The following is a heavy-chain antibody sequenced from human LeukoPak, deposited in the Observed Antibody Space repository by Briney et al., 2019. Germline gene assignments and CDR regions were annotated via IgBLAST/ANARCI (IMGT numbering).Heavy chain of an antibody. J-gene: IGHJ4*02. D-gene: IGHD2-21*02. V-gene: IGHV1-2*02. CDR3: AREGSYCVGGDCYSFDF. Sequence: ASVKVSCKASGYRFISHYIHWVRQAPGQGPEWLGWMHAGNGKTRYPEKFEGRVTMTRDTSSNTAYMDLTSLRSDDTAVYYCAREGSYCVGGDCYSFDFWGQGTLVTVSS. CDR2: MHAGNGKT. CDR1: GYRFISHY.